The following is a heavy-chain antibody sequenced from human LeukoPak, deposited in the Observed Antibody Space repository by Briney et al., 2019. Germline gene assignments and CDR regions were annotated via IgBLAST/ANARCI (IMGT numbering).Heavy chain of an antibody. D-gene: IGHD3-22*01. CDR2: IYHTGSV. CDR1: GGSISTTGYY. J-gene: IGHJ4*02. V-gene: IGHV4-39*02. CDR3: AREYYSDSSGSDY. Sequence: SETLSLTCIVSGGSISTTGYYWGWIRQPPGKGLEWIGSIYHTGSVYYNPSLKSRVTISVDTSKNQFSLELRSVTAADTAVYYCAREYYSDSSGSDYWGQGTLVTVSS.